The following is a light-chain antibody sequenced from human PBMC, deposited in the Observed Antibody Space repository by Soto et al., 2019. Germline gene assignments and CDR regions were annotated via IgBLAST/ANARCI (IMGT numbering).Light chain of an antibody. CDR2: KAS. CDR3: QQYNSYSWT. Sequence: DIQMTQSPSTLSASVGDRVTITCRASQSLSSWLAWYQQKPGKAPKLLIYKASNLEGGVPSRFSGSGSGTDFTLTISSLQPDDFATYYCQQYNSYSWTFGQGTKVEIK. CDR1: QSLSSW. J-gene: IGKJ1*01. V-gene: IGKV1-5*03.